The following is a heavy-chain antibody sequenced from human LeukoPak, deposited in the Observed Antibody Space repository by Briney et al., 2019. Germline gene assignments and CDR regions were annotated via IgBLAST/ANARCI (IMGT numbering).Heavy chain of an antibody. Sequence: GGSLRLSCTASGFTFRSYSMNWVRQAPGKGLEWVSYISSSSSTIYYADSVRGRFTISRDNAKNSLYLQMNSLSAEDTAFYYCARDALQLTGNYVTRWWFDPWGQGTLVTVSS. CDR1: GFTFRSYS. D-gene: IGHD3-9*01. CDR3: ARDALQLTGNYVTRWWFDP. CDR2: ISSSSSTI. J-gene: IGHJ5*02. V-gene: IGHV3-48*01.